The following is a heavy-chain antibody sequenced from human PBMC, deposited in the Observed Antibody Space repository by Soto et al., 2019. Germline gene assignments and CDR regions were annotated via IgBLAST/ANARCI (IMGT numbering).Heavy chain of an antibody. J-gene: IGHJ4*02. Sequence: GYSLKISCKGSGYSFTSYWICWLLQIPGKGLEWMGIIYPGDSDTRYSPSFQGQVTISADKSISTAYLQWSSLKASDTAMYYCARGVRGSVVAFDYWGQGTLVTVSS. CDR1: GYSFTSYW. CDR3: ARGVRGSVVAFDY. CDR2: IYPGDSDT. V-gene: IGHV5-51*01. D-gene: IGHD3-22*01.